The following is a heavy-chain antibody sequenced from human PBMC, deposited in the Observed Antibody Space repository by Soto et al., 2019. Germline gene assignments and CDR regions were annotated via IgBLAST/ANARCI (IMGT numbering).Heavy chain of an antibody. J-gene: IGHJ4*02. CDR3: ARDPGGQQLIYFDY. CDR2: ISYDGSNK. V-gene: IGHV3-30-3*01. CDR1: GFTFSSYA. Sequence: QVQLVESGGGAVQPGRSLRLSCAASGFTFSSYAMHWVRQAPGKGLEWVAVISYDGSNKYYADSVKGRFTISRDNSKNTLYLQMNSLRAEDTAVYYCARDPGGQQLIYFDYWGQGTLVTVSS. D-gene: IGHD6-13*01.